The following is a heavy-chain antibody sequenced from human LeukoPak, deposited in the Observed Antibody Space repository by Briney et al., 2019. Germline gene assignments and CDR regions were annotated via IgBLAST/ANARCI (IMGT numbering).Heavy chain of an antibody. CDR1: GFTFSNYA. CDR3: ARSGWGTRSLYWYFDL. Sequence: GGSLRLSCAASGFTFSNYAMSWVRQAPGKGLEWVSEISDSGGSTYYADSVKGRFTISRDTSKNTLDLQMNSLRAEDTAVYYCARSGWGTRSLYWYFDLWGRGTLVTVSS. J-gene: IGHJ2*01. CDR2: ISDSGGST. D-gene: IGHD6-19*01. V-gene: IGHV3-23*01.